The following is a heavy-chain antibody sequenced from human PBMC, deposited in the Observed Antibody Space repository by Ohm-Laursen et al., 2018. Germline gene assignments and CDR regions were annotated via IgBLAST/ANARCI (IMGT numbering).Heavy chain of an antibody. CDR1: GGSISSYY. D-gene: IGHD3-22*01. CDR3: ARVLARYYDSSGYGY. J-gene: IGHJ4*02. CDR2: IYTSGST. V-gene: IGHV4-4*07. Sequence: TLSLTCAVSGGSISSYYWSWIRQPAGKGLEWIGRIYTSGSTNYNPSLKSRVTISVDTSKNQFSLKLSSVTAADTAVYYCARVLARYYDSSGYGYWGQGTLVTVSS.